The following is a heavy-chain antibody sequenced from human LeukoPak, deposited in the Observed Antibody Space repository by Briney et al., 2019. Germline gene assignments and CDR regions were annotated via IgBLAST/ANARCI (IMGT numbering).Heavy chain of an antibody. Sequence: SVKVSCKASGGTFSSYAISWVRQAPGQGLEWMGGIIPIFGTANYAQKFQGRVTITADKSTSTAYMELSSLRSEDTAVYYCARDAHSSWYYYYYMDVWGKGTTVTVSS. J-gene: IGHJ6*03. CDR1: GGTFSSYA. V-gene: IGHV1-69*06. CDR2: IIPIFGTA. D-gene: IGHD6-13*01. CDR3: ARDAHSSWYYYYYMDV.